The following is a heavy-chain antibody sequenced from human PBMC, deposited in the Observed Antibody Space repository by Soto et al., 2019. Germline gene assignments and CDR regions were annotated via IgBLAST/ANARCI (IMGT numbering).Heavy chain of an antibody. V-gene: IGHV3-23*01. D-gene: IGHD2-15*01. CDR1: GFTFSKYA. J-gene: IGHJ2*01. Sequence: EVQPLESGGGLVKPGGSLRLSCAASGFTFSKYAMSWVRLAPGKGLEWVSSISANGGITDYADSVKGRFTISRDNFQNILSLQMDSLTGDDTALYFCAKDKYTDSVRKVWFFDYWGRGTLVTVSS. CDR2: ISANGGIT. CDR3: AKDKYTDSVRKVWFFDY.